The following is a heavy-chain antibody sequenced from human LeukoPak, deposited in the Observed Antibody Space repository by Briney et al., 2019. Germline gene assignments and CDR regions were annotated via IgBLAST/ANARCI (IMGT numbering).Heavy chain of an antibody. Sequence: SVKVSCKASGGTFSSYAISWVRQAPGQGLEWMGRIIPILGIANYAQKFQGRVTITADKSTSTAYMELSSLRSEDTAVYYCARLGIAAAGPYYFDYWGQGTLVTVSS. CDR1: GGTFSSYA. V-gene: IGHV1-69*04. CDR3: ARLGIAAAGPYYFDY. CDR2: IIPILGIA. J-gene: IGHJ4*02. D-gene: IGHD6-25*01.